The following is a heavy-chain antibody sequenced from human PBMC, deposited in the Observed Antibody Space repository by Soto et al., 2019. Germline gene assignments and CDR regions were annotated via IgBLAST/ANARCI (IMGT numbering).Heavy chain of an antibody. V-gene: IGHV3-23*01. D-gene: IGHD6-13*01. CDR1: GFTFSSYV. J-gene: IGHJ4*02. Sequence: EVQLLESGGGLVQPGGSLRLSCAASGFTFSSYVMRWFRQAPGKGLEWVSAVSGSGGSTYYADSVKGRFTISRDNSKNTLYLQMNSLRAEDTAVYYCARRGPGTYFDYWGQGTLVTVSS. CDR2: VSGSGGST. CDR3: ARRGPGTYFDY.